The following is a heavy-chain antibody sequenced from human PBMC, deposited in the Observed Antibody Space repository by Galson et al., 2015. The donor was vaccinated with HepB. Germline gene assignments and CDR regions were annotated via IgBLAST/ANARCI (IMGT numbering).Heavy chain of an antibody. D-gene: IGHD5-12*01. CDR2: ISSSRNI. CDR1: GFTFSSYS. J-gene: IGHJ4*02. V-gene: IGHV3-21*01. Sequence: SLRLSCAASGFTFSSYSMNWVRQAPGKGLEWVSHISSSRNIQNADSVKGRFTISRDNAKNSLYLQMNSLRVDDTAVYYCARDGGNSGYDFDYWGQGTLVTVSS. CDR3: ARDGGNSGYDFDY.